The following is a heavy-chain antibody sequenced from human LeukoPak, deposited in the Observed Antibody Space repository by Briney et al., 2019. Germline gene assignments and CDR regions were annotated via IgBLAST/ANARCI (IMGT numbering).Heavy chain of an antibody. V-gene: IGHV1-18*01. D-gene: IGHD3-10*01. CDR1: GYTFTSYG. J-gene: IGHJ4*02. Sequence: ASVKVSCKASGYTFTSYGISWVRQAPGQGLEWMGWISAYNGNTNYAQKLQGRVTMTTDTSTSTAYMELRSLGSDDTAVYYCARGGTSMVRGVIRPADYWGQGTLVTVSS. CDR2: ISAYNGNT. CDR3: ARGGTSMVRGVIRPADY.